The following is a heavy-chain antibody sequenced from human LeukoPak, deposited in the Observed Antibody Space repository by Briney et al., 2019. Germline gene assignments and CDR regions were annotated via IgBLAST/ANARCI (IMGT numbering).Heavy chain of an antibody. V-gene: IGHV3-48*01. CDR1: GFTFSSYS. J-gene: IGHJ4*02. CDR2: ISRSSGTI. D-gene: IGHD1-1*01. CDR3: ARALNLLDPVTLDY. Sequence: GGSLRLSCAASGFTFSSYSMNWVRQAPGKELEWVSYISRSSGTIYYADSVKGRFTISRDNAKNSLYLQMNSLRAEDTAVYYCARALNLLDPVTLDYWGQGTLVTVSS.